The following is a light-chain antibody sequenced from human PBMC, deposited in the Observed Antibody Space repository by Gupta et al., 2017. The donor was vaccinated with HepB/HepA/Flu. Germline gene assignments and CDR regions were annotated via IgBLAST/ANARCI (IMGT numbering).Light chain of an antibody. J-gene: IGLJ2*01. Sequence: QSVLTQPPSASGTPGQRVTISCSGSSSNIGSNYVYWYQQLPVTAPKLLIYRNNQRPSGVPDRFSGSKSGTSASLAISGLRSEDEADYYCAAWDDSLSGHVVFGGGTKLTVL. V-gene: IGLV1-47*01. CDR3: AAWDDSLSGHVV. CDR2: RNN. CDR1: SSNIGSNY.